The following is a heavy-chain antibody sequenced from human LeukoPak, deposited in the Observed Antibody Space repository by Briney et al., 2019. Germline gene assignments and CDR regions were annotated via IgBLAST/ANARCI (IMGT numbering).Heavy chain of an antibody. D-gene: IGHD1-26*01. Sequence: SETLSLTCTVSGGSISSYYWSWIRQPPGKGLEWIGYIYYSGSTNYNPSLKSRVTISVDTSKNQFSLKLSSVTAADTAVYYCARHPGMRFSGSYVDYWGQGTLVTVSS. CDR1: GGSISSYY. CDR3: ARHPGMRFSGSYVDY. V-gene: IGHV4-59*08. J-gene: IGHJ4*02. CDR2: IYYSGST.